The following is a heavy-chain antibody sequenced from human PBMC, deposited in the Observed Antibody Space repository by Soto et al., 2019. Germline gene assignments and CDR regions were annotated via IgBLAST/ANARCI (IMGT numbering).Heavy chain of an antibody. V-gene: IGHV3-30*18. CDR3: AKGDDY. CDR1: GFTFSSYG. Sequence: QVQLVESGGGVVQPGRSLRLSCAASGFTFSSYGMHWVRQAPGKGLEWVAVISYDGNNKYYADSVKGRFTISRDNSKNTLYLQMNSLRAEDTAVYYCAKGDDYWGQGTLVTVSS. CDR2: ISYDGNNK. J-gene: IGHJ4*02.